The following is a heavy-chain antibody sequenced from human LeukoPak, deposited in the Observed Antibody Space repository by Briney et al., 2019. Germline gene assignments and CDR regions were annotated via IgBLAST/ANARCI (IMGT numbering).Heavy chain of an antibody. V-gene: IGHV4-59*02. Sequence: SETLSLTCTVSGGSVRNYYWNWIRQPPGKGLEWIGYTSDSGNTDYKPSLKSRVTISVDTSKNQFSLTLTSATAADTAVYYCARWHSHGRYFDYWGQGALVTASS. J-gene: IGHJ4*02. CDR3: ARWHSHGRYFDY. D-gene: IGHD2-21*01. CDR1: GGSVRNYY. CDR2: TSDSGNT.